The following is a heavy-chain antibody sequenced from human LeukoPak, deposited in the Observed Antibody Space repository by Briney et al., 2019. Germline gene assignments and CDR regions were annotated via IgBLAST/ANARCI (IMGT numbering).Heavy chain of an antibody. CDR3: ARVSGYYDSCGQVPDY. CDR2: ISSSSSYI. V-gene: IGHV3-21*01. Sequence: PGGSLRLSCAASGFTFSSYSMNWVRQAPGKGLDWVSSISSSSSYIYYADSVKGRFTISRDNAKNSLYLQMNSLRAEDTAVYYCARVSGYYDSCGQVPDYWGQGTLVTVSS. CDR1: GFTFSSYS. D-gene: IGHD3-22*01. J-gene: IGHJ4*02.